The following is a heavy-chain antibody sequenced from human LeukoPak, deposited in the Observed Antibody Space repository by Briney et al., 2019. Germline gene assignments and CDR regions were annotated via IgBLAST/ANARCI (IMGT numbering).Heavy chain of an antibody. Sequence: PSETLSLTCTVSAASMSNYYCHWIRQSAGKGLEWIGRIYTSGSTNYNPFLKSRVTMSVDTSKNQLSLQINSLTADDTGVYYCARGYYDSSGYSFDYWGQGTLVTVSS. CDR1: AASMSNYY. J-gene: IGHJ4*02. CDR3: ARGYYDSSGYSFDY. V-gene: IGHV4-4*07. D-gene: IGHD3-22*01. CDR2: IYTSGST.